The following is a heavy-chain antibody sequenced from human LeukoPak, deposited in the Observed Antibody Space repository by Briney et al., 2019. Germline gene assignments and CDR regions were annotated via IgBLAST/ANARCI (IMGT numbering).Heavy chain of an antibody. D-gene: IGHD6-19*01. CDR1: GYTLTELS. J-gene: IGHJ4*02. CDR3: ATEYSSGWYGGFDY. Sequence: ASVKVSCKVSGYTLTELSMHWVRQAPGKGLEWMGGFDPEDGETIYAQKFQGRVTMTEDTSTDAAYMELSSLRSEDTAVYYCATEYSSGWYGGFDYWGQGTLVTVSS. CDR2: FDPEDGET. V-gene: IGHV1-24*01.